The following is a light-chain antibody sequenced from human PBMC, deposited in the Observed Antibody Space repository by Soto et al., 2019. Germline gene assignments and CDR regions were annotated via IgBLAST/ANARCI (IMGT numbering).Light chain of an antibody. Sequence: EIVMTQSPVTLSVSPGERVTLSCRASQSVSSNLAWYQQKPGQAPSLLIYGAFTRATGIPARFSGTGSGTEFTLTISSLQSEDFALYYCQQSNDWPLTFGQGTKVDIK. V-gene: IGKV3-15*01. J-gene: IGKJ1*01. CDR2: GAF. CDR3: QQSNDWPLT. CDR1: QSVSSN.